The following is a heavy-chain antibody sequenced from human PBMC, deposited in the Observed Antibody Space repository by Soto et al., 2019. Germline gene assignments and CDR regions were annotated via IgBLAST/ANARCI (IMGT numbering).Heavy chain of an antibody. D-gene: IGHD3-10*01. Sequence: QVQLRESGPGLVKPSETLSLTCTVSGGSISTYHWSWVRQPPGKGLEWIGYVYYTGSTNYNPSLNSRVTISVDTSNNQISLKLTSVTAADMAVYYCARDTYLYYGSGSYLYYFDYWGQGTLVTVSS. J-gene: IGHJ4*02. CDR3: ARDTYLYYGSGSYLYYFDY. CDR2: VYYTGST. CDR1: GGSISTYH. V-gene: IGHV4-59*01.